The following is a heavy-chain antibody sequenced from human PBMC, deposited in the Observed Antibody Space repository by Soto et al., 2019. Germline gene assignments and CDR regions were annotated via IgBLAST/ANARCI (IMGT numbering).Heavy chain of an antibody. J-gene: IGHJ4*02. D-gene: IGHD3-3*01. Sequence: EVQLVESGGDLVKPGRSLRLSCTASGFTFGDYAMSWFRQAPGKGLEWVGFIRSKAYGGTTEYAASVKGRFTISRDDSKSIAYLQMNSLKTEDTAVYYCTRDQLRFLWQEDYWGQGTLVTVSS. CDR1: GFTFGDYA. V-gene: IGHV3-49*05. CDR3: TRDQLRFLWQEDY. CDR2: IRSKAYGGTT.